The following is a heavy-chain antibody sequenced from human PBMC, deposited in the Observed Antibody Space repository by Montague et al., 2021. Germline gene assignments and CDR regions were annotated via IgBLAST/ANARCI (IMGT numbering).Heavy chain of an antibody. D-gene: IGHD3-10*01. Sequence: SETLSLTCAVYGGSFTGYYWSWIRQSPGKGLEWIGEIDHKETVTLNPSLKSRVIISLAAAKNHFSLNMTSVTAADTATYYCARGPRGYGSGSRFDPWGQGTLIAVSS. J-gene: IGHJ5*02. V-gene: IGHV4-34*01. CDR1: GGSFTGYY. CDR2: IDHKETV. CDR3: ARGPRGYGSGSRFDP.